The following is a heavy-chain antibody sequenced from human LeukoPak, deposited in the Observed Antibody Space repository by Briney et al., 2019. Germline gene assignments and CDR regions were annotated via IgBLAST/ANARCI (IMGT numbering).Heavy chain of an antibody. V-gene: IGHV3-23*01. D-gene: IGHD4-23*01. CDR2: ISGSGGST. CDR3: AKERTPYCGGNHCY. Sequence: GGSLRLSCTASGFNFRNAWMCWVRQAPGKGLEWVSAISGSGGSTYYADSVKGRFTISRDNSKNTLYLQMNSLRAEDTAVYYCAKERTPYCGGNHCYWGQGTLVTVSS. CDR1: GFNFRNAW. J-gene: IGHJ4*02.